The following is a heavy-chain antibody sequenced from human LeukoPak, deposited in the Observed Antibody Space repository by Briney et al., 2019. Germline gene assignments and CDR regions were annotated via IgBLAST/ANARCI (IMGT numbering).Heavy chain of an antibody. Sequence: ASVKVSCKASGYTFTGYYMHWVRQAPGQGLEWMGWINPKSGGTNYARKFQGRVTMTRDTSIRTAYMELSRLRSDDTAVYYCAREEYGFDPWGQGTLVTVSS. J-gene: IGHJ5*02. D-gene: IGHD2-2*01. CDR1: GYTFTGYY. CDR2: INPKSGGT. V-gene: IGHV1-2*02. CDR3: AREEYGFDP.